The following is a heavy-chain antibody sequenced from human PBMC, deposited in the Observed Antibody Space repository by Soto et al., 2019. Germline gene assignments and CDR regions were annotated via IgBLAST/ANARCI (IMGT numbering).Heavy chain of an antibody. V-gene: IGHV4-4*02. J-gene: IGHJ6*02. CDR2: IYHSGST. CDR3: ARGSSSVVYYYYGMDV. D-gene: IGHD6-6*01. CDR1: GGSISSSNW. Sequence: SETLSLTCAVSGGSISSSNWWSCVRQPPGKGLEWIGEIYHSGSTNYNPSLKSRVTISVDKSKNQFSLKLSSVTAADTAVYYCARGSSSVVYYYYGMDVWGQGTTVTVSS.